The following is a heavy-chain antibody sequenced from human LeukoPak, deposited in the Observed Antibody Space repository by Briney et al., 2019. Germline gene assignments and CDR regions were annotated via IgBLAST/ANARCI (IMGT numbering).Heavy chain of an antibody. J-gene: IGHJ4*02. Sequence: SGGSLRLSCAASGFTFSSYGMHWVRQAPGKGLEWVAVISYDGSNKYYADSVKGRFTISRDNSKNTLHLQMNSLRAEDTAVYYCARGDSARNYWGQGTLVTVSS. D-gene: IGHD6-13*01. CDR2: ISYDGSNK. CDR3: ARGDSARNY. V-gene: IGHV3-30*03. CDR1: GFTFSSYG.